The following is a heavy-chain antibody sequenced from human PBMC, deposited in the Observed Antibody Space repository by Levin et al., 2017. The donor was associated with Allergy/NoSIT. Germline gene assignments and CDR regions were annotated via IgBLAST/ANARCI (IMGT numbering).Heavy chain of an antibody. Sequence: GESLKISCAASGFTVSSNYMSWVRQAPGKGLEWVSVIYSGGSTYYADSVKGRFTISRDNSKNTLYLQMNSLRAEDTAVYYCAREGSASSGWPYGMDVWGQGTTVTVSS. CDR3: AREGSASSGWPYGMDV. V-gene: IGHV3-66*01. J-gene: IGHJ6*02. CDR2: IYSGGST. CDR1: GFTVSSNY. D-gene: IGHD6-19*01.